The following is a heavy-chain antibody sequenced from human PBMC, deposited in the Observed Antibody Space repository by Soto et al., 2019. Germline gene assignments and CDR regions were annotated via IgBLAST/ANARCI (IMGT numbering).Heavy chain of an antibody. V-gene: IGHV3-7*01. D-gene: IGHD3-9*01. CDR2: IKQDGGEE. J-gene: IGHJ4*02. CDR3: ATSSDTGYIFDF. CDR1: GFTFTSYW. Sequence: EVRLVESGGGLVQPGGSLRLSCAASGFTFTSYWMSWVRQAPGKGLEWVASIKQDGGEEYYVDSVKGRFTISRDNAKNSLYMQMNSLRAEDTAVYYCATSSDTGYIFDFWGQGTLVTVSS.